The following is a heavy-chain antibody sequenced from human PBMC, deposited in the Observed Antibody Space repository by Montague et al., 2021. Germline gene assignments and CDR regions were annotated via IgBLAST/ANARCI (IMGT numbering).Heavy chain of an antibody. CDR1: GGAISSSFHY. CDR2: VFYRGNT. J-gene: IGHJ4*02. D-gene: IGHD6-6*01. V-gene: IGHV4-39*01. CDR3: ARIARDADSPIDS. Sequence: SETLSLTCPVSGGAISSSFHYWGWIRQPPGKGLDWIGNVFYRGNTNYNPSLKSRLTISVDTSKNQFSLTLTSVTAADTAVYYCARIARDADSPIDSWGLGTRVAVS.